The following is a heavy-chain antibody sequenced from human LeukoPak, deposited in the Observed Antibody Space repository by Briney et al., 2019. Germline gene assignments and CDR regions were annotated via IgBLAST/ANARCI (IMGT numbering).Heavy chain of an antibody. CDR2: ITVDGGST. CDR3: AKDLNPDV. V-gene: IGHV3-23*01. CDR1: GFRFSRYA. J-gene: IGHJ6*04. Sequence: PGGSLRLSCVASGFRFSRYAMSRVRQAPGKGLEWVSGITVDGGSTYYADSVKGRFTISRDNSKNTLSLQMNSLRAEDTAVYYCAKDLNPDVWGKGTTVSISS.